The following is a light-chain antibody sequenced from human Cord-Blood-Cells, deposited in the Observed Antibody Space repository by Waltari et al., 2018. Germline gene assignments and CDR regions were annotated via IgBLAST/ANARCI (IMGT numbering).Light chain of an antibody. V-gene: IGKV3-15*01. Sequence: EIVMTPSPATLSVSPGERATLSCRASQSVSSNLAWYQQKPGQAPRLLIYGASTRATGIPARFSGSGSGTEFTLTISRLQSEDFAVYYCQQYNNWLTFGQGTKVEIK. CDR1: QSVSSN. CDR2: GAS. CDR3: QQYNNWLT. J-gene: IGKJ1*01.